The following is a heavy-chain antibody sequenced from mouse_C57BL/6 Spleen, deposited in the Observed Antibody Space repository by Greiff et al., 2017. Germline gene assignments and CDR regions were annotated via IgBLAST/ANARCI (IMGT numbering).Heavy chain of an antibody. CDR1: GFTFSDYG. V-gene: IGHV5-17*01. CDR3: GRRDGAPYAMDY. Sequence: DVKLQESGGGLVKPGGSLKLSCAASGFTFSDYGMNWVRQAPEEGLEWVAYISSGSSTIYYADTVKGRFTITRDNAKNTMFLQMTSLRSEDTAVYYCGRRDGAPYAMDYWGQGTSVTVSS. CDR2: ISSGSSTI. D-gene: IGHD1-1*02. J-gene: IGHJ4*01.